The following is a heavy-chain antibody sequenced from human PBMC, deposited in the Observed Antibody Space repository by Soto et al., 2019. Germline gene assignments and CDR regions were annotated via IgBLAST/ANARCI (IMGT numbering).Heavy chain of an antibody. D-gene: IGHD1-26*01. Sequence: ASVKVSCKASGYTFTSYGISWVRQAPGQGLEWMGWISAYNGNTNYAQKLQGRVTMTTDTSTSTAYMELRSLRSDDTAVYYCARDQVEWELPDAFDIWGQGTMVTVSS. J-gene: IGHJ3*02. CDR3: ARDQVEWELPDAFDI. V-gene: IGHV1-18*01. CDR2: ISAYNGNT. CDR1: GYTFTSYG.